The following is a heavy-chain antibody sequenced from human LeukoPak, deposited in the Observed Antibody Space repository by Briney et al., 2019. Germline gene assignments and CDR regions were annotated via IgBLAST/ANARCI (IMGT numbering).Heavy chain of an antibody. V-gene: IGHV3-23*01. Sequence: PGGSLRLSCAASGFTFSSYAMSWVRQAPGKGLEWVSAISGSGGSTYYADSVKGRFTISRDNSKSTLYLQMNSLRAEDTAVYYCAKVLQDSVYSSGWQPFDYWGQGTLVTVSS. D-gene: IGHD6-19*01. CDR2: ISGSGGST. CDR1: GFTFSSYA. J-gene: IGHJ4*02. CDR3: AKVLQDSVYSSGWQPFDY.